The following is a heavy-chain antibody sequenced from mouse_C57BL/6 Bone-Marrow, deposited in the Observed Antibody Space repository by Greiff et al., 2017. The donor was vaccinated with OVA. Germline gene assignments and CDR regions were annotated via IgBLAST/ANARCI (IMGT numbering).Heavy chain of an antibody. CDR2: INPSTGGT. D-gene: IGHD2-4*01. CDR1: GYSFTGYY. J-gene: IGHJ4*01. V-gene: IGHV1-42*01. Sequence: EVQLQESGPELVKPGASVKISCKASGYSFTGYYMNWVKQSPEKSLEWIGEINPSTGGTTYNQKFKAKATLTADKSSSTAYMQLKSLTSEDSAVYYCARLGLSEYYAMDYWGQGTSVTVSS. CDR3: ARLGLSEYYAMDY.